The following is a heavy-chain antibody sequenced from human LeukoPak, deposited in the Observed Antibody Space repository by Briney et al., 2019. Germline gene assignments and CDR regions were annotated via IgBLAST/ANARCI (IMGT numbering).Heavy chain of an antibody. V-gene: IGHV1-58*01. CDR3: ARDGLRFLEYLGFDP. J-gene: IGHJ5*02. D-gene: IGHD3-3*01. CDR2: IVVGSGNT. Sequence: SVKVSCKASGFTFTSSAVRWVRQARGQRLEWIGWIVVGSGNTNYAQKFQERVTITRDMSTSTAYMELSSLRSEDTAVYYCARDGLRFLEYLGFDPWGQGTLVTVSS. CDR1: GFTFTSSA.